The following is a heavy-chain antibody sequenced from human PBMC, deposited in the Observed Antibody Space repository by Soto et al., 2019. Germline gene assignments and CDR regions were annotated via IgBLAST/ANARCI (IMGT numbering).Heavy chain of an antibody. Sequence: GESLKISCKGSGYSFTSYWIGWVRQMPGKGLEWMGIIYPGDSDTRYSPSFQGQVTISADKSISTAYLQWSSLKASDTAMYYCARHISTYYYDSSGYYLDYWGQGTLVTVSS. CDR2: IYPGDSDT. J-gene: IGHJ4*02. D-gene: IGHD3-22*01. CDR3: ARHISTYYYDSSGYYLDY. V-gene: IGHV5-51*01. CDR1: GYSFTSYW.